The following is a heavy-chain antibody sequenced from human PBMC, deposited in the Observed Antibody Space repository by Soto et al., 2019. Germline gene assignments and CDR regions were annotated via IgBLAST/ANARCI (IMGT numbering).Heavy chain of an antibody. CDR1: GFTFRSFG. CDR3: AIIIEPHYFDH. D-gene: IGHD3-10*01. V-gene: IGHV3-21*02. J-gene: IGHJ4*02. Sequence: EVQLVESGGGLVKPGGSLRLSCAASGFTFRSFGMVWVRQAPGRGLEWVSSIGGSGSFTHSAGSVQGRFIISRDNAQESLFLQMNSLRAEDTAIYYFAIIIEPHYFDHWGQGTLVTVSS. CDR2: IGGSGSFT.